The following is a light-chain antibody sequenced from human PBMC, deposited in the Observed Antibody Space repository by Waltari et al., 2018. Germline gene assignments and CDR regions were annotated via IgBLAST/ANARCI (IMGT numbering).Light chain of an antibody. Sequence: QAGLTQPPSVSKGLRQTATLTCTGNNNNVGNQGALWLQQNQGHPPKLLSYRNNKRPSGISERFSASRSGNTASLTITGLQPEDEADYYCSAWDFSLNAHVFGTGTMVTVL. V-gene: IGLV10-54*04. CDR1: NNNVGNQG. J-gene: IGLJ1*01. CDR2: RNN. CDR3: SAWDFSLNAHV.